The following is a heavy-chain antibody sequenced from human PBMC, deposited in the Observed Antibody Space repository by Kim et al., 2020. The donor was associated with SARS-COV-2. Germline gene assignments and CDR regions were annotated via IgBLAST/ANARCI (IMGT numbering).Heavy chain of an antibody. Sequence: GGSLRLSCAASGFTFSSYAMSWVRQAPGKGLEWVSAISGSGGSTYYADSVKGRFTISRDNSKNTLYLQMNSLRAEDTAVYYCAKGTHGSGIPDIRYYYYYGMDVWGQGTTVTVSS. CDR1: GFTFSSYA. V-gene: IGHV3-23*01. CDR2: ISGSGGST. J-gene: IGHJ6*02. D-gene: IGHD3-10*01. CDR3: AKGTHGSGIPDIRYYYYYGMDV.